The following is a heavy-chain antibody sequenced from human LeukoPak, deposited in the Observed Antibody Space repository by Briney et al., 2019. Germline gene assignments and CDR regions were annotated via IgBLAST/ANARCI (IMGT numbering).Heavy chain of an antibody. J-gene: IGHJ4*02. D-gene: IGHD3-22*01. CDR2: MYYSGGT. CDR3: ARHEGGYYPLPDNA. CDR1: GGSISSSSYY. Sequence: PSETLSLTCTVSGGSISSSSYYWGWIRQPPGKGLEWIGSMYYSGGTYYNPSLKSRVTISVDTSKNHFSLKLSSMTAADTAVYYCARHEGGYYPLPDNAWSQGTLVTVSS. V-gene: IGHV4-39*01.